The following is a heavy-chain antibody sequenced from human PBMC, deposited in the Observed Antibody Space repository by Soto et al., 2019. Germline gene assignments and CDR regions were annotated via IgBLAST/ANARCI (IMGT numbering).Heavy chain of an antibody. V-gene: IGHV4-59*01. CDR2: IYYSGST. D-gene: IGHD4-17*01. J-gene: IGHJ3*02. CDR1: GGSISSYY. CDR3: ARGAYGDYPEEVAFDI. Sequence: PSETLSLTCTVSGGSISSYYWSWIRQPPGKGLEWIGYIYYSGSTNYNPSLKSRVTISVDTSKNQFSLKLSSVTAADTAVYYCARGAYGDYPEEVAFDIWGQGTMVTVSS.